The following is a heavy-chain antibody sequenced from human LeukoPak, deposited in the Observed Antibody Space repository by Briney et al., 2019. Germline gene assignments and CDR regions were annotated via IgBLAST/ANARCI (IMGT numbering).Heavy chain of an antibody. D-gene: IGHD2-2*01. CDR2: IYYSGRT. Sequence: SETLSLTCTVSGGSISSSSYYWGWIRQPPGKGLEWIGSIYYSGRTYYNPSLKSRVTISVDTSKNQFSLKLSSVTAADTAVYYCARRTSTSCCSAWGPDPWGQGTLVTVSS. J-gene: IGHJ5*02. V-gene: IGHV4-39*01. CDR1: GGSISSSSYY. CDR3: ARRTSTSCCSAWGPDP.